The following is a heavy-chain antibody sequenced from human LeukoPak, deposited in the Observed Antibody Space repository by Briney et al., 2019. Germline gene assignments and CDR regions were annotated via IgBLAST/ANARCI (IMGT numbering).Heavy chain of an antibody. V-gene: IGHV4-59*01. J-gene: IGHJ6*03. CDR3: ARLEEGYGSGRRENYYYYYMDV. CDR1: GGSFSSYY. Sequence: SETLSLTCAVYGGSFSSYYWSWIRQPPGKGLEWIGYIHYTGNTNYNPSLKSRVTISVDTSKNQFSLKLSFVTAADTAVYYCARLEEGYGSGRRENYYYYYMDVWGKGRTVTISS. D-gene: IGHD3-10*01. CDR2: IHYTGNT.